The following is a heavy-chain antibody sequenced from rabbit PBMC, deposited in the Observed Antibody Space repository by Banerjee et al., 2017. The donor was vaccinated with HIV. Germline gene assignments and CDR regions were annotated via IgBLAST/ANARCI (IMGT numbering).Heavy chain of an antibody. CDR3: VRETTYSNFGL. CDR1: GVDFNSNPW. J-gene: IGHJ4*01. Sequence: QERLVEFGGGLVQPEGSLTLTCKGSGVDFNSNPWIYWVRQAPGKGLEWIACIDVGSSGSTYYASWAKGRFTISKTSSTVDLKMTSLTAADTATYFCVRETTYSNFGLWGQGTLVTVS. CDR2: IDVGSSGST. V-gene: IGHV1S45*01. D-gene: IGHD2-1*01.